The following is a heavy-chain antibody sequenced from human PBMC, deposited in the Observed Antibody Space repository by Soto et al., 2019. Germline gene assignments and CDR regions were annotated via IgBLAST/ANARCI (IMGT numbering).Heavy chain of an antibody. CDR2: IYWDDDK. J-gene: IGHJ4*02. Sequence: QITLKESGPTLVKPTQTLTLTCTFSGFSLSTDGVGVGWIGQPPGKALEWLALIYWDDDKRYSPSLNSRLTIAKDTSKNQVVLTMTNMDPVDTATYYCAHSRPPRLLDYWGQGTLVTVSS. D-gene: IGHD6-6*01. CDR1: GFSLSTDGVG. V-gene: IGHV2-5*02. CDR3: AHSRPPRLLDY.